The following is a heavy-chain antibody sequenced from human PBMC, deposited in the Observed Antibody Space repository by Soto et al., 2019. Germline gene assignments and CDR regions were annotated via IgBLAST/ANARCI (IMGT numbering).Heavy chain of an antibody. D-gene: IGHD3-22*01. Sequence: SETLSLTCTVSGGSISSSSYYWGWIRQPPGKGLEWIGGIYYSGSTYYNPSLKSRVTISVDTSKNQFSLKLSSVTAADTAVYYCASQYYYDSSGYYYEMDYWGQGTLVTVSS. J-gene: IGHJ4*02. CDR1: GGSISSSSYY. V-gene: IGHV4-39*01. CDR3: ASQYYYDSSGYYYEMDY. CDR2: IYYSGST.